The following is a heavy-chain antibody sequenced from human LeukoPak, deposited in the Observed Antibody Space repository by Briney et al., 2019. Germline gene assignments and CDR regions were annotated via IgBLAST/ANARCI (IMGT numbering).Heavy chain of an antibody. CDR3: AKEGHYDYVWGSYGYFDY. CDR1: GFTFSSYV. Sequence: PGGSLRLSCAASGFTFSSYVMSWVRQAPGKGLEWVSAISGSGGSTYYADSVKGRFTISRDNSKNTLYLQMNSLRAEDTAVYYCAKEGHYDYVWGSYGYFDYWGQGTLVTVSS. J-gene: IGHJ4*02. CDR2: ISGSGGST. D-gene: IGHD3-16*01. V-gene: IGHV3-23*01.